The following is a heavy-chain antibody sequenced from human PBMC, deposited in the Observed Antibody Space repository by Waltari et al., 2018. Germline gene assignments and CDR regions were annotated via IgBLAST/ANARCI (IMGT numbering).Heavy chain of an antibody. V-gene: IGHV5-51*01. CDR3: ARRGVTMFGVAALHYGMDV. CDR1: GYSFTSYW. D-gene: IGHD3-3*01. Sequence: EVQLVQSGAEVKKPGESLKISCKGSGYSFTSYWIGWVRQMPGKGLELMGIIYPGASNTRYSPAFQGQVTMPADKSSSTAYRQWSSLKASDTAMYYCARRGVTMFGVAALHYGMDVWGQGTTVTVSS. CDR2: IYPGASNT. J-gene: IGHJ6*02.